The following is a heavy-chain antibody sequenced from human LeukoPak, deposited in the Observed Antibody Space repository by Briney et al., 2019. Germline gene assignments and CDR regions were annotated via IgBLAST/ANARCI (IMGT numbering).Heavy chain of an antibody. CDR3: ARELLPNWFDP. D-gene: IGHD2-21*02. V-gene: IGHV4-30-4*01. Sequence: SETLSPTCTVSGGSISSGDYYWSWIRQPPGKGLEWIGYIYYSGSTYYNPSLKSRVTISVDTSKNQFSLKLSSVTAADTAVYYCARELLPNWFDPWGQGTLVTVSS. CDR2: IYYSGST. CDR1: GGSISSGDYY. J-gene: IGHJ5*02.